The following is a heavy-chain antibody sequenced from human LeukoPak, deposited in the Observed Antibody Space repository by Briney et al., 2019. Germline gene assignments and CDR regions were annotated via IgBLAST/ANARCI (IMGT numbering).Heavy chain of an antibody. J-gene: IGHJ5*02. V-gene: IGHV4-39*07. CDR2: VFYVGRT. Sequence: SETLSLTCTVSGGSISNIRYYWGWIRQPPGKGLEWIGNVFYVGRTYYNPSLKSRISMSIDTSKNQFSLKLNSMTAADTAVYYCVRSRGDYGDYVVEPWGQGTLVTVSS. CDR3: VRSRGDYGDYVVEP. CDR1: GGSISNIRYY. D-gene: IGHD4-17*01.